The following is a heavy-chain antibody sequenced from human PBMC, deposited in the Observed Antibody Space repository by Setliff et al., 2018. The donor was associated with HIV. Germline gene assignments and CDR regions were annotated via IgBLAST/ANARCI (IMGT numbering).Heavy chain of an antibody. V-gene: IGHV1-2*02. CDR3: AAMGHCGGNSCSRTEGFDY. Sequence: ASVKVSCKASAHTFTGYYVHWVRQAPGQGLELMGWINPNNGGTNYAQKFQGRVTMTRDTTITTVYMELTRLKSDDTAMLYCAAMGHCGGNSCSRTEGFDYCGQGTMVTASS. J-gene: IGHJ4*02. D-gene: IGHD2-2*01. CDR1: AHTFTGYY. CDR2: INPNNGGT.